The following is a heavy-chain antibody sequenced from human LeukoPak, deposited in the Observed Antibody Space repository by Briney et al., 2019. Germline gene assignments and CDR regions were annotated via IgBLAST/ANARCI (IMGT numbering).Heavy chain of an antibody. CDR2: IYPGDSDT. J-gene: IGHJ6*02. Sequence: GESLKISCKGSGYSFSSYWIAWVRQMPGKGLEWMGIIYPGDSDTRYSPSLQGQVTISADKSISTAYLQWSSVKASDTAIYYCARRQVLLKGMDVWGQGTTVTVS. CDR3: ARRQVLLKGMDV. V-gene: IGHV5-51*01. D-gene: IGHD2/OR15-2a*01. CDR1: GYSFSSYW.